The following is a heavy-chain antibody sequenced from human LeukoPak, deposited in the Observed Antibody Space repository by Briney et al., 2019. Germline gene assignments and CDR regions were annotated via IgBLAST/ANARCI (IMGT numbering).Heavy chain of an antibody. V-gene: IGHV4-30-2*01. J-gene: IGHJ4*02. CDR1: GGSISSGGYS. Sequence: SETLSLTCAVSGGSISSGGYSWSWIRQPPGKGLEWIGYIYHSGSTYYNPSLKSRVTISVERSKNQFSLKLSSVTAADTAVYYCARGDCTNGVCPLDYWGQGTLVTVSS. CDR3: ARGDCTNGVCPLDY. D-gene: IGHD2-8*01. CDR2: IYHSGST.